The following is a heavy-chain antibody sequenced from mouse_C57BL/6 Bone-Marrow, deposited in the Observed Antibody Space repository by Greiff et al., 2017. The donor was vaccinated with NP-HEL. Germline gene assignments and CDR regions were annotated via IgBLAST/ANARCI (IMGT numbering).Heavy chain of an antibody. Sequence: DVQLVESGPGLVKPSQSLSLTCSVTGYSITSGYYWNWIRQFPGNKLEWMGYISYDGSNNYNPSLKNRISITRDTSKNQFFLKLNSVTTEDTATYYCARAPYDYERFAYWGQGTLVTVSA. J-gene: IGHJ3*01. V-gene: IGHV3-6*01. CDR2: ISYDGSN. D-gene: IGHD2-4*01. CDR3: ARAPYDYERFAY. CDR1: GYSITSGYY.